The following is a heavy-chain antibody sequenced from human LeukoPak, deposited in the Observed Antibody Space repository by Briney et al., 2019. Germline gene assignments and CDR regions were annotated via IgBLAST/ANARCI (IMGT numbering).Heavy chain of an antibody. CDR3: AKDSSGPAY. J-gene: IGHJ4*02. D-gene: IGHD6-19*01. V-gene: IGHV3-53*01. CDR1: GFNVNSNH. Sequence: PGGSLRLSCAASGFNVNSNHMSWVRRAPRKGLEWVSVIYSGVGTFYAGSVKGRFTISRDNSKNTLYLQMNSLRAEDTAVYYCAKDSSGPAYWGQGTLVTVSS. CDR2: IYSGVGT.